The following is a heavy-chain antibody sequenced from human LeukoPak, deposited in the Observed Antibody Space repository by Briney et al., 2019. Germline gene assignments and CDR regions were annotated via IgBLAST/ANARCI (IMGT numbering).Heavy chain of an antibody. V-gene: IGHV1-8*03. CDR3: ARGRRNDFWSGYYGHAFDI. J-gene: IGHJ3*02. CDR1: GYTFTSYD. CDR2: MNPNSGNT. D-gene: IGHD3-3*01. Sequence: GASVKVSCKASGYTFTSYDINWVRQATGQGLEWMGWMNPNSGNTGYAQKFQGRVTITRNTSISTAYMELSSLRSEDTAVYYCARGRRNDFWSGYYGHAFDIWGQGTMVTVSS.